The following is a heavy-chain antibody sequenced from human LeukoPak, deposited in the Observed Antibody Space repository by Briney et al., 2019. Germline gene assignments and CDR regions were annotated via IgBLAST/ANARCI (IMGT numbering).Heavy chain of an antibody. V-gene: IGHV3-30-3*01. CDR1: GFTFSSYA. D-gene: IGHD4-4*01. Sequence: PGGSLRLSCAASGFTFSSYAMHWVRQAPGKGLEWVAVISYDGSNKYYADSVKGRFTISRDNSKNTLYLQMNSLRAEDTAVYYCARDRSNYANWFDPWGQGTLVTVSS. CDR2: ISYDGSNK. CDR3: ARDRSNYANWFDP. J-gene: IGHJ5*02.